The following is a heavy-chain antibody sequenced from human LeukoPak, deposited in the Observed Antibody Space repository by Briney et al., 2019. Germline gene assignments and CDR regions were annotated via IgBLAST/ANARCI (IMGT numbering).Heavy chain of an antibody. J-gene: IGHJ4*02. CDR3: ALSGGSNWYGLEC. CDR2: ISVSDST. D-gene: IGHD6-13*01. V-gene: IGHV3-23*01. Sequence: GESLRLSCAASGFIFSSYAMSWVRQGPGKGLEWISAISVSDSTYYADSVKGRFTISRDNSKNTLYLQINSLRAEDTAVYFCALSGGSNWYGLECWGQGTLVTVSS. CDR1: GFIFSSYA.